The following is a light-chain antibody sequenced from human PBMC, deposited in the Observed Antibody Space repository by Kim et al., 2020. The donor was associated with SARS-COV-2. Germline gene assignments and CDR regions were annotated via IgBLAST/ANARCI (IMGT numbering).Light chain of an antibody. CDR1: SSNIGNSF. CDR2: RDN. Sequence: GQRVTISCSGSSSNIGNSFVCLYQQFPGTAPKLLIYRDNRRPSGVPDRFSGSKSGTSASLAISGLRSEDEADYYCATWDVSLSGWVFGGGTQLTVL. CDR3: ATWDVSLSGWV. V-gene: IGLV1-47*01. J-gene: IGLJ3*02.